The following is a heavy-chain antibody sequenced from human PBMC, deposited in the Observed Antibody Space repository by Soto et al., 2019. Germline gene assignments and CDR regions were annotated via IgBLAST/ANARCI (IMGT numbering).Heavy chain of an antibody. Sequence: VQLVQSGAEVKNPGASVKVSCKDSGYTFTRYGLGWARQAPGKGLEWMGWINTYNGNTNYAQNVQGRVTLTTDTSTSTAYTELRSLRSNDTAIYYCAMVDVYVTTSARDVWGQGATVIVAS. J-gene: IGHJ6*02. CDR1: GYTFTRYG. D-gene: IGHD2-8*01. V-gene: IGHV1-18*01. CDR3: AMVDVYVTTSARDV. CDR2: INTYNGNT.